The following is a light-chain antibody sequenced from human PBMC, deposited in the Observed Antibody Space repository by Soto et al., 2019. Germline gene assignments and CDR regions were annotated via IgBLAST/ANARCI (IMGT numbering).Light chain of an antibody. CDR3: QQYGSSPLT. CDR1: QSVASGH. Sequence: EIVMTQSPATLSVSPGERATLSCRASQSVASGHLAWYQQTPGQAPRLLVSDASSRATGIPDRFSGSASGTDFTLTISRLEPEDFAVYYCQQYGSSPLTFGQGTRLEIK. V-gene: IGKV3-20*01. CDR2: DAS. J-gene: IGKJ5*01.